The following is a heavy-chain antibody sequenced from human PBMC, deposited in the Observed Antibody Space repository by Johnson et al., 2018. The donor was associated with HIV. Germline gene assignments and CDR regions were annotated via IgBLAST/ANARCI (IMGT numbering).Heavy chain of an antibody. V-gene: IGHV3-13*01. J-gene: IGHJ3*02. Sequence: VQLVESGGGVVRPGGSLRLSCAASGFTFSSYDMHWVRQATGKGLEWVSAIGTAGDTYYPGSVKGRFTISRENAKNSLYLQMNSLRAGDTAVYYCARGSARRDGERVIAGGAFDIWGQGTMVTVSS. CDR3: ARGSARRDGERVIAGGAFDI. CDR2: IGTAGDT. D-gene: IGHD2/OR15-2a*01. CDR1: GFTFSSYD.